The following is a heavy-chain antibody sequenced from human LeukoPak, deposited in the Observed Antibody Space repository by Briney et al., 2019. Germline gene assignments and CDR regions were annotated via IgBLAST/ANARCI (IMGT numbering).Heavy chain of an antibody. J-gene: IGHJ4*02. Sequence: SETLSLTCTVSGGSISSSSYYWGWIRQPPGKGLEWIGSIYYSGSTYYNLSLKSRVTISVDTSKNQFSLKLSSVTAADTAVYYCARTYTAMVAGSDYWGQGTLVTVSS. V-gene: IGHV4-39*01. CDR1: GGSISSSSYY. CDR2: IYYSGST. CDR3: ARTYTAMVAGSDY. D-gene: IGHD5-18*01.